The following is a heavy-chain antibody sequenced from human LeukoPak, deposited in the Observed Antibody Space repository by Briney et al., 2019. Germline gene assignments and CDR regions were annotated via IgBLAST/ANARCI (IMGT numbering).Heavy chain of an antibody. CDR2: IWYDGSNK. V-gene: IGHV3-33*01. CDR1: GFTFSSYG. Sequence: GGSLRLSCAASGFTFSSYGMHWVRQVPGKGLEWVAVIWYDGSNKYYADSVKGRFTISRDNSKNTLYLQMNSLRAEDTAVYYCARPVGNGYYYDWGQGTLVTVSS. J-gene: IGHJ4*02. D-gene: IGHD3-22*01. CDR3: ARPVGNGYYYD.